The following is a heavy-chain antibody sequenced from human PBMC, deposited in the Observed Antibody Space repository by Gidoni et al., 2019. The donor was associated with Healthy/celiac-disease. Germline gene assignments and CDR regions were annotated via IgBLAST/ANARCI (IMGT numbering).Heavy chain of an antibody. D-gene: IGHD3-16*01. CDR3: ARGGLITFEGLDNWFDP. J-gene: IGHJ5*02. CDR2: INPSGGST. V-gene: IGHV1-46*01. Sequence: QVQLVQSGAEVKKPGASVTVSCKASGYTFTSYHMHWVRQAPGQGLEWMGIINPSGGSTIYAQKFQGRVTMTRDTSTSTVYMELSSLRSEDTAVYYCARGGLITFEGLDNWFDPWGQGTLVTVSS. CDR1: GYTFTSYH.